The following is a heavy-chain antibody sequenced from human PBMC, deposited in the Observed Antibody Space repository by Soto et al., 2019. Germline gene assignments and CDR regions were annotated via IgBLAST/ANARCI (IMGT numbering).Heavy chain of an antibody. CDR2: IIPILGIA. CDR3: ATHSGYYTVAPFDY. D-gene: IGHD3-3*01. CDR1: GGTFSSYT. V-gene: IGHV1-69*02. J-gene: IGHJ4*02. Sequence: SVKVSCKASGGTFSSYTISWVRQAPGQGLEWMGRIIPILGIANYAQKFQGRVTITADKSTSTAYMELSSLRSEDTAVYYCATHSGYYTVAPFDYWGQGTLVTVS.